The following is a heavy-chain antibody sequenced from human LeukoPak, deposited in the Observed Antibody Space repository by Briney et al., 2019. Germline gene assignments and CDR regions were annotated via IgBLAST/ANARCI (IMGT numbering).Heavy chain of an antibody. Sequence: SETLSLTCTVSGGSISSSSYYWGWIRQPPGKGLEWIGSMYYSGSTYYNPSLKSRVTISVDTSKNQFSLKLSSVTAADTAVYYCATSGGYSDPDYWGQGTLVTVSS. J-gene: IGHJ4*02. D-gene: IGHD2-15*01. CDR1: GGSISSSSYY. CDR2: MYYSGST. CDR3: ATSGGYSDPDY. V-gene: IGHV4-39*01.